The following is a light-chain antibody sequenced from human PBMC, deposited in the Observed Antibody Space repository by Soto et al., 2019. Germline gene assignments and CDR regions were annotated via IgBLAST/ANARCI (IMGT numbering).Light chain of an antibody. Sequence: QSALTQPASVSGSPGQSITISCTGSSSDVGGFSFVSWYQQYPGKAPQLIIYDVSNRPSGVSNRFSGSKSGNTASLTISGLQAEDEADYYCTSYRSSSTLGVFGTGTKVTV. CDR3: TSYRSSSTLGV. CDR2: DVS. V-gene: IGLV2-14*01. CDR1: SSDVGGFSF. J-gene: IGLJ1*01.